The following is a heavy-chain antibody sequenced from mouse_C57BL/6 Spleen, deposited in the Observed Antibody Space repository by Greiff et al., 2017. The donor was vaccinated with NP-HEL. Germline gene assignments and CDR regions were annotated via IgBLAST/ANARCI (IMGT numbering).Heavy chain of an antibody. V-gene: IGHV1-7*01. CDR1: GYTFTSYW. D-gene: IGHD1-1*01. CDR3: ARSHYYGSSYPDY. J-gene: IGHJ2*01. CDR2: INPSSGYT. Sequence: QVQLKQSGAELAKPGASVKLSCKASGYTFTSYWMHWVNQRPGQGLEWIGYINPSSGYTKYNQKFKDKATLTADKSSSTAYMQLSSLTYEDSAVYYCARSHYYGSSYPDYWGQGTTLTVSS.